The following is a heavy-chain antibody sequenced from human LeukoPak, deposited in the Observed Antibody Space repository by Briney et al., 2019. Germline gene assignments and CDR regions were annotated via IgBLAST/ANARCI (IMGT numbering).Heavy chain of an antibody. Sequence: GGSLRLSCVASGFTFRSYSMNWVRQAPGKGLEWVSSISGSSTYIYYADSVKGRFTISRDNANNSLYLQMNSLRAEDTAVYYCARPRYCSSGNCYSDYWGQGALVTVSS. D-gene: IGHD2-15*01. J-gene: IGHJ4*02. CDR3: ARPRYCSSGNCYSDY. CDR2: ISGSSTYI. CDR1: GFTFRSYS. V-gene: IGHV3-21*01.